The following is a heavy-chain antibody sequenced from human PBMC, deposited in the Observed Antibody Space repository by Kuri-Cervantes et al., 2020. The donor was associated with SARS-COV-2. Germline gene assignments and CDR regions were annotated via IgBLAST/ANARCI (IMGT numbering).Heavy chain of an antibody. CDR3: ARGDDFWTGADYFDY. J-gene: IGHJ4*02. V-gene: IGHV3-21*01. CDR1: GFTFSSYS. Sequence: GGSLRLSCAASGFTFSSYSMNWVRQAPGKGLEWVSSISSSSSYIYYADSVKGRFTISRDNAKNSLYLQMNSLRAEDTAVYYCARGDDFWTGADYFDYWGQGTLVTVSS. CDR2: ISSSSSYI. D-gene: IGHD3-3*01.